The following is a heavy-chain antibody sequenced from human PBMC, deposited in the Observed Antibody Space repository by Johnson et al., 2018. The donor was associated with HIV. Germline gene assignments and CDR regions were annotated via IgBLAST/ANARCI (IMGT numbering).Heavy chain of an antibody. Sequence: QVQLVESGGGVVQPGRSLRLSCAASGFTFSSYAMHWVRQAPGTGLEWVAVISYDGRNKYYADSVKGRFAISRDNSKNTLYLQMNSLRAEDTAVYYCARDKYPPTAAAGTDAFDIWGQGTMVTVSS. CDR2: ISYDGRNK. CDR3: ARDKYPPTAAAGTDAFDI. D-gene: IGHD6-13*01. J-gene: IGHJ3*02. V-gene: IGHV3-30*09. CDR1: GFTFSSYA.